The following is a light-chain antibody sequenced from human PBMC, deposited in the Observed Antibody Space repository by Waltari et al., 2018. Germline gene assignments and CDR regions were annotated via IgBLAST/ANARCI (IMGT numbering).Light chain of an antibody. Sequence: DIVMTQSPDSLAVSLGERASITCKSDQSVSYSSNNKNYLAWYRQKPGQPPQLLISWASTREVGVPDRFSGSGSGTDFTLTVGNLQAEDVSVYDCQEDDAVPPTFAPGTKVEIK. V-gene: IGKV4-1*01. CDR2: WAS. J-gene: IGKJ1*01. CDR3: QEDDAVPPT. CDR1: QSVSYSSNNKNY.